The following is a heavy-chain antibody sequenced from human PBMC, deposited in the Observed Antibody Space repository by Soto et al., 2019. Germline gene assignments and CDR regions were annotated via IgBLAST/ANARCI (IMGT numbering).Heavy chain of an antibody. CDR3: ARGSRGYCSSTSCPTQANWFDP. CDR1: GGSFSGYY. V-gene: IGHV4-34*01. D-gene: IGHD2-2*01. Sequence: PSETLSLTCAVYGGSFSGYYWSWIRQPPGKGLEWIGEINHSGSTNYNPSLKSRVTISVDTSKNQFSLKLSSVTAADTAVYYCARGSRGYCSSTSCPTQANWFDPWGQGTLVTVSS. J-gene: IGHJ5*02. CDR2: INHSGST.